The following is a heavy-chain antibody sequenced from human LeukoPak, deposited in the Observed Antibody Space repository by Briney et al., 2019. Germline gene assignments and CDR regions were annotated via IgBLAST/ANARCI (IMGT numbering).Heavy chain of an antibody. CDR2: ISSSSSTI. CDR1: GFTFSSYS. J-gene: IGHJ3*02. CDR3: ARGERIYDSSGYYYGRDAFDI. Sequence: QTGGSLRLSCAASGFTFSSYSMNWVRQAPGKGLEWVPYISSSSSTIYYADSVKGRFTISRDNAKNSLYLQMNSLRAEDTAVYYCARGERIYDSSGYYYGRDAFDIWGQGTMVTVSS. D-gene: IGHD3-22*01. V-gene: IGHV3-48*04.